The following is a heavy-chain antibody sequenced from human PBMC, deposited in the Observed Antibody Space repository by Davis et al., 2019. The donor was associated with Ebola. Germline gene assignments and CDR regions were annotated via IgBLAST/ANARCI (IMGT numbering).Heavy chain of an antibody. CDR3: ARESGEHTTMAKPFDY. V-gene: IGHV1-69*13. CDR2: ITPLFGTA. CDR1: GGSFSSFA. D-gene: IGHD5-18*01. J-gene: IGHJ4*02. Sequence: SVKVSCKASGGSFSSFALSWVRQAPGQGLEWMGGITPLFGTASYAQKFQGRVTITADESTSTAYMELSSLRSEDTAVYYCARESGEHTTMAKPFDYWGQGTLVTVSS.